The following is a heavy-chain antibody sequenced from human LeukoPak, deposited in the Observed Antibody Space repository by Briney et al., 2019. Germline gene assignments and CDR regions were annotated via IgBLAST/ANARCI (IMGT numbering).Heavy chain of an antibody. CDR3: ARSMVRGMPDY. CDR1: GDTFTTDY. Sequence: ASVKVSCKASGDTFTTDYIHWVRQGPGQGPEWMGVSNPSGGSTTNAQKLQGRVTITADTSTSTAYMELSSLRSEDTAVYYCARSMVRGMPDYWGQGTLVTVSS. J-gene: IGHJ4*02. V-gene: IGHV1-46*01. D-gene: IGHD3-10*01. CDR2: SNPSGGST.